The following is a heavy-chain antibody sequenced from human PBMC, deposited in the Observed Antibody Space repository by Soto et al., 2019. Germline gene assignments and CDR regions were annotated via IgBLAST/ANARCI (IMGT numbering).Heavy chain of an antibody. CDR3: ARDIRRGTTPVDY. CDR2: INAGNGNT. Sequence: ASVKVSCKASGYTFTSYAMHWVRQAPGQRLEWMGWINAGNGNTKYSQKFQGRVTITRDTSASTAYMELSSLRSEDTAVYYCARDIRRGTTPVDYWGQGTLVTVSS. V-gene: IGHV1-3*01. J-gene: IGHJ4*02. D-gene: IGHD1-1*01. CDR1: GYTFTSYA.